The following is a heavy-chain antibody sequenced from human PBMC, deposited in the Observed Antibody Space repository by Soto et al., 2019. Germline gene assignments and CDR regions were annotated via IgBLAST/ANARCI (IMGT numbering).Heavy chain of an antibody. CDR1: GFTFSSYS. J-gene: IGHJ5*02. V-gene: IGHV3-21*01. Sequence: PGGSLRLSCAASGFTFSSYSMNWVRQAPGKGLEWVSSISSSSSYIYYADSVKGRFTISRDNAKNSLYLQMNSLRAEDTAVYYCARSGYCGGDCYSGKYNWFDPWGQGTLVTSPQ. CDR2: ISSSSSYI. CDR3: ARSGYCGGDCYSGKYNWFDP. D-gene: IGHD2-21*02.